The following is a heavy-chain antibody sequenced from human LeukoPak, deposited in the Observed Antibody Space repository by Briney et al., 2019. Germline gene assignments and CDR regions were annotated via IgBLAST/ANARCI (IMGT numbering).Heavy chain of an antibody. V-gene: IGHV3-23*01. D-gene: IGHD6-19*01. CDR1: GFTFSSYA. Sequence: GGSLRLSCAASGFTFSSYAMSWVRQAPGKGLEWVSAISGSGGGTYYADSVKGRFTISRDNSKNTLYLQMNSLRAEDTAVYYCAKIIGNPAVAGRIDYWGQGTLVTVSS. J-gene: IGHJ4*02. CDR3: AKIIGNPAVAGRIDY. CDR2: ISGSGGGT.